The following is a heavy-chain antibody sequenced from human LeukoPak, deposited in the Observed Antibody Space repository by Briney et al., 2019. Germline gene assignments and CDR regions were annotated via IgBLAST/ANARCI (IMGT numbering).Heavy chain of an antibody. Sequence: GGSLSLSCAASGFTFSSYAMSWVRQAPGKGWEWFSAISGSGGSTYYADSVKGGFTISRDNSKNTLYLQMNSLRAEDTAVYYCAKDAGYYDSSLSYWGQGTLVTVSS. CDR1: GFTFSSYA. CDR3: AKDAGYYDSSLSY. CDR2: ISGSGGST. D-gene: IGHD3-22*01. J-gene: IGHJ4*02. V-gene: IGHV3-23*01.